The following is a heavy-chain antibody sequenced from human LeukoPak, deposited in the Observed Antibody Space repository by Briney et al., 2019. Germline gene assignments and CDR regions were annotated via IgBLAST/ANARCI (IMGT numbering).Heavy chain of an antibody. J-gene: IGHJ4*02. CDR3: AREVYCSSTSCYTFSQQNMGFDY. V-gene: IGHV3-21*01. CDR2: ISGSSSYI. D-gene: IGHD2-2*02. CDR1: GFTFSRYS. Sequence: GGSLRLSCAASGFTFSRYSMNWVRQAPGKGLEWVSSISGSSSYIYYADSVKGRFTISRHNAKNSLYLQMNSLRAEDTAVYYCAREVYCSSTSCYTFSQQNMGFDYWGQGTLVTVSS.